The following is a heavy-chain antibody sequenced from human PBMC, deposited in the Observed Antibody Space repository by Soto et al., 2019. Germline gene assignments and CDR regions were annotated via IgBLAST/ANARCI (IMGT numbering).Heavy chain of an antibody. J-gene: IGHJ6*02. CDR3: AKDRDIAYHLEGGFYYSGMGV. V-gene: IGHV3-23*01. CDR2: ITDVGDPT. D-gene: IGHD5-12*01. CDR1: GFTFGTYA. Sequence: PGESLKISCAASGFTFGTYAMNWVRQAPGKGLEWVSTITDVGDPTYYADSVKGRFTISRDNSKNTLFLQMNSLRAEDTARYYYAKDRDIAYHLEGGFYYSGMGVWGQGTTVTVSS.